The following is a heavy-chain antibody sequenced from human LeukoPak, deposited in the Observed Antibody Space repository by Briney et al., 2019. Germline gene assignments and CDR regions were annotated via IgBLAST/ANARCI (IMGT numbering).Heavy chain of an antibody. CDR1: GFIFSDYY. V-gene: IGHV3-11*04. Sequence: GGSLRLSCAASGFIFSDYYMGWVREAPGKGREWVSYISNKGSSSITCDADSVKGRFTISRDAAQNSLSLQMNSLRAEATAVSYCAQGSYAFCSALDYWGQGTLVPLSS. CDR2: ISNKGSSSIT. CDR3: AQGSYAFCSALDY. D-gene: IGHD3-3*01. J-gene: IGHJ4*02.